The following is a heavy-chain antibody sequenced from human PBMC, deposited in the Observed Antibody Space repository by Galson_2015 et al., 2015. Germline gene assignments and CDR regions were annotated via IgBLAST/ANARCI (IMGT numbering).Heavy chain of an antibody. D-gene: IGHD3-22*01. CDR3: ARDSPVYDSTYRFDP. CDR2: IYYSGST. V-gene: IGHV4-59*01. CDR1: GGSISSYY. J-gene: IGHJ5*02. Sequence: TLSLTCTVSGGSISSYYWSWIRQPPGKGLEWIGYIYYSGSTNYNPSLKSRVTISVDTSKNQFSLKLSSVTAADTAVYYCARDSPVYDSTYRFDPWGQGTLVTVSS.